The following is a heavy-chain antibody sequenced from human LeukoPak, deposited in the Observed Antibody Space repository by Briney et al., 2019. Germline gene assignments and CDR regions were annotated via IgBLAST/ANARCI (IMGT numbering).Heavy chain of an antibody. CDR2: ISGSGGST. CDR1: GFTFSSYA. J-gene: IGHJ4*02. D-gene: IGHD5-18*01. Sequence: GGSLRLSCAASGFTFSSYAMSWARQAPGKGLEWVSAISGSGGSTYYADSVKGRFTISRDNSKNTLYLQMNSLRAEDTAVYYCAKEPPRGYSYGYGVYYFDYWGQGTLVTVSS. V-gene: IGHV3-23*01. CDR3: AKEPPRGYSYGYGVYYFDY.